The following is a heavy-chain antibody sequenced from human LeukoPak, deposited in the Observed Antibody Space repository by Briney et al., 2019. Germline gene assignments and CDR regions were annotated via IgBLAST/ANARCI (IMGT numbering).Heavy chain of an antibody. CDR2: IKSKTDGGAT. D-gene: IGHD1-26*01. CDR3: TTDRVGATIFRVFNY. V-gene: IGHV3-15*01. Sequence: GGALRLSCAASGFTLSNAWMSWVRQAPGKGLEWVGRIKSKTDGGATDYAAPVKGRFTISRDDSKNTLYLQMNSLKTEDTAVYYCTTDRVGATIFRVFNYWGQGTLVTVSS. J-gene: IGHJ4*02. CDR1: GFTLSNAW.